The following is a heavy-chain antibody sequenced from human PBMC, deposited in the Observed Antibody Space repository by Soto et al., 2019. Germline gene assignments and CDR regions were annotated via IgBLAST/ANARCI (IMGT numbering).Heavy chain of an antibody. Sequence: QVQLVQSGAEVTKPGASVKVSCKTSGYTFNSFAIHWVRQAPGQGLEWMAWINPGDGYTRLLQKFQGRVTITRDTSATTAFMELNSLTSEDTAVYYCAVGGGGTRYWGLGTLVTVSS. CDR3: AVGGGGTRY. J-gene: IGHJ4*02. CDR2: INPGDGYT. CDR1: GYTFNSFA. V-gene: IGHV1-3*01. D-gene: IGHD2-15*01.